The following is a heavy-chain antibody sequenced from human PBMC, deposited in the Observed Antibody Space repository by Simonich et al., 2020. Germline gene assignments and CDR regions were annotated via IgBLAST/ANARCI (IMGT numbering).Heavy chain of an antibody. CDR3: AREGLLLDAFDI. J-gene: IGHJ3*02. Sequence: QVQLVESGGGVVQPGRSLRLSCAASGFTFSSYAMHWVRQAPGKGGEWVAVISDDGSKKYYADSVKGRFTISRDNSKNTLYLQMNSLRAEDTAVYYCAREGLLLDAFDIWGQGTMVTVSS. CDR1: GFTFSSYA. V-gene: IGHV3-30*07. CDR2: ISDDGSKK. D-gene: IGHD2-15*01.